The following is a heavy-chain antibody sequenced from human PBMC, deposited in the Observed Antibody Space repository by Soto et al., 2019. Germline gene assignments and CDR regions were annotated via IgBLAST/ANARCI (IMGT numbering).Heavy chain of an antibody. J-gene: IGHJ6*02. CDR2: IYYSGST. D-gene: IGHD6-13*01. Sequence: SETLSLTCTVSGGAIISSSYYWCGIRQPPWKGLEWIGSIYYSGSTYYNPSLKSRVTISVDTSKNQFSLRLSSVTAADTAVYYCATTGIAAAGTGENYYYYYGMDVWGQGTTVTVSS. CDR1: GGAIISSSYY. CDR3: ATTGIAAAGTGENYYYYYGMDV. V-gene: IGHV4-39*01.